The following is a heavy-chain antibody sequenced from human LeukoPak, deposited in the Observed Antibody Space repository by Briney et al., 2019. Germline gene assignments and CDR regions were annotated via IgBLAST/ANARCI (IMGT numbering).Heavy chain of an antibody. CDR3: ARDYMTTGYYYYYYMDV. Sequence: GASVKVSCKASGYTFTSYDINWVRQATGQGLEWMGIINPSGGSTSYAQKFQGRVTMTRDTSTSTVYMELSSLRSEDTAVYYCARDYMTTGYYYYYYMDVWGKGTTVTVSS. CDR2: INPSGGST. D-gene: IGHD4-11*01. CDR1: GYTFTSYD. J-gene: IGHJ6*03. V-gene: IGHV1-46*01.